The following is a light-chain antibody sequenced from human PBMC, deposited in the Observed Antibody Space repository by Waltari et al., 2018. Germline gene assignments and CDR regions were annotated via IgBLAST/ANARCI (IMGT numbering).Light chain of an antibody. J-gene: IGLJ1*01. CDR1: SSDVGSYNL. CDR3: CSYAGSSTYV. Sequence: QSALTQPASVSGSPGQSITISCTGTSSDVGSYNLVSWSQQNPGKAPKLMVYEGSKRPPGVSNRFSGSKSGNTASLTISGLQAEDEADYYCCSYAGSSTYVFGTGTKVTVL. V-gene: IGLV2-23*01. CDR2: EGS.